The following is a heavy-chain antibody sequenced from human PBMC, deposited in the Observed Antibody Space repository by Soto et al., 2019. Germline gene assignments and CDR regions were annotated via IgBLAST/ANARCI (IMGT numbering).Heavy chain of an antibody. CDR3: ARTYYYGSGAYGLDV. CDR1: GGSISSSGHC. CDR2: IYYAGST. J-gene: IGHJ6*02. Sequence: ASETLSLTCTVSGGSISSSGHCWAWIRQPPGKGLEYIGNIYYAGSTFYNPSLKSRVAISVDTSKNQFSLKLSSVTAADTAVYYCARTYYYGSGAYGLDVWGLGTTVTVSS. D-gene: IGHD3-10*01. V-gene: IGHV4-39*01.